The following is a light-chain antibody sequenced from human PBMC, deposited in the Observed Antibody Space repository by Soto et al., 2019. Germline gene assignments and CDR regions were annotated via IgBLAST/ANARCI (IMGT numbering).Light chain of an antibody. CDR3: SSYTSSSTGVV. CDR1: SSDVGTYDY. J-gene: IGLJ2*01. Sequence: QSALTQPASVSGSPGQSITISCTGTSSDVGTYDYVSWYQQHPGKAPKFMIYDFSDRPSGVSSRFSGSKSGNTASLTISGLQAEDEAYYYCSSYTSSSTGVVFGGGTKLTVL. CDR2: DFS. V-gene: IGLV2-14*03.